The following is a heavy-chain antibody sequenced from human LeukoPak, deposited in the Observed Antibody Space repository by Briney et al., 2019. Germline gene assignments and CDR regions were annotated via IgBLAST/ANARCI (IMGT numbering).Heavy chain of an antibody. CDR1: GYTFTSYY. CDR2: INPDSGGT. V-gene: IGHV1-2*02. D-gene: IGHD3-3*01. CDR3: ARGSSASYDFGAFYYYYIDV. Sequence: GASVKVSCKASGYTFTSYYMHWVRQAPGQGLEWMGWINPDSGGTNYAQKFQGRVTMTRDTSISTAYMELSRLRSDDTAVYYCARGSSASYDFGAFYYYYIDVWGKGATVTVSS. J-gene: IGHJ6*03.